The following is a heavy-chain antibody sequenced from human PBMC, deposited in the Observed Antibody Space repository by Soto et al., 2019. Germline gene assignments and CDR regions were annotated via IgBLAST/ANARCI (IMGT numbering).Heavy chain of an antibody. CDR2: IYYSGST. V-gene: IGHV4-59*01. CDR3: ARERRDGYNHYFDY. D-gene: IGHD5-12*01. CDR1: GGSISSYY. J-gene: IGHJ4*02. Sequence: QVQLQEAGPGLVKPSETLSLMCTVSGGSISSYYWSWIRQPPGKGLEWIGYIYYSGSTNYNPSLKSRDTISVDTSKNPFSLKLSSVSAADTAVYYCARERRDGYNHYFDYWGQGTLVTVSA.